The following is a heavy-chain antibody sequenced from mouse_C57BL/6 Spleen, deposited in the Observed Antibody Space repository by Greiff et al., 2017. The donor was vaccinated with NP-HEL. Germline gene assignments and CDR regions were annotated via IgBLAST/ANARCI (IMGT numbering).Heavy chain of an antibody. CDR3: AREGPYYGSSYGGFAY. J-gene: IGHJ3*01. D-gene: IGHD1-1*01. CDR1: GYSITSGYD. Sequence: EVKLVESGPGMVKPSQSLSLTCTVTGYSITSGYDWHWIRHFPGNKLEWMGYISYSGSTNYNPSLKSRISITHYTPKIQFFLKLKSVTTEDTATYDCAREGPYYGSSYGGFAYWGQGTLVTVSA. V-gene: IGHV3-1*01. CDR2: ISYSGST.